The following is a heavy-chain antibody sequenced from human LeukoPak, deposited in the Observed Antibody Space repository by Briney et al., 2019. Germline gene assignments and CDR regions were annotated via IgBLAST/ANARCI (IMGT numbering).Heavy chain of an antibody. Sequence: GGSLRLSCAASGFTFSSYSMNWVRQAPGKGLEWVAVISYDGSNKYYADSVKGRFTISRDNSKNTLYLQMNSLRAVDTAVYYCARDSYDSSGYLLIWGQGTMVTVSS. J-gene: IGHJ3*02. D-gene: IGHD3-22*01. CDR3: ARDSYDSSGYLLI. CDR2: ISYDGSNK. CDR1: GFTFSSYS. V-gene: IGHV3-30*03.